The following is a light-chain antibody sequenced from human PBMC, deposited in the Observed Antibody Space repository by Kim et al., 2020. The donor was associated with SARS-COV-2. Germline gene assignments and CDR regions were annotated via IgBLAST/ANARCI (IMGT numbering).Light chain of an antibody. CDR3: SSWDSSLRTWV. V-gene: IGLV10-54*01. Sequence: QTATLTCTGSSTNIGGLGAAGLQQHQGLPPHLLSYRNNNRPSGFSERFSASRSGNTASLTIAGLQPEDEAVYYCSSWDSSLRTWVFGGGTQLTVL. CDR2: RNN. CDR1: STNIGGLG. J-gene: IGLJ3*02.